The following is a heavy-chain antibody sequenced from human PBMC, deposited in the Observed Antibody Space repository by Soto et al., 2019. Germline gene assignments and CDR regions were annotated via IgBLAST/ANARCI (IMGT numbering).Heavy chain of an antibody. Sequence: SETLSLTCTVSGGSIISSSYYWGWIRQPPGKGLEWIGSIYYSGGTYYNPSLKSRVTISVDTSKNQFSLKLGSVTAADTAVYYCARHRAAAGSRFDPWGQGTLVTVSS. V-gene: IGHV4-39*01. J-gene: IGHJ5*02. CDR1: GGSIISSSYY. CDR2: IYYSGGT. D-gene: IGHD6-13*01. CDR3: ARHRAAAGSRFDP.